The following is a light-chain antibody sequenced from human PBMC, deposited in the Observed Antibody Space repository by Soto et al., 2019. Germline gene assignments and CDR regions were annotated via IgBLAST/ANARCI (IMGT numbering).Light chain of an antibody. CDR2: EVS. J-gene: IGLJ2*01. CDR1: SSDVGGYNY. V-gene: IGLV2-14*01. CDR3: SSYTSSNTVI. Sequence: QSALTQPASVSGSPGQSITISCTGTSSDVGGYNYVSWYQQYSGKAPKLMIYEVSNRTSGVSNHFSASKSGNTASLTISGLQAEYEAEYYCSSYTSSNTVIFGGGTQLTGL.